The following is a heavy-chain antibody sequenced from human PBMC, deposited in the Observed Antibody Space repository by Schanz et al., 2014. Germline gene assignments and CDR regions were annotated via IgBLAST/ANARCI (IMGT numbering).Heavy chain of an antibody. V-gene: IGHV1-69*09. D-gene: IGHD2-2*02. CDR2: IIPILGIA. CDR1: GYTFTSYG. Sequence: VQLVQSGSELKKPGTSVKVSCKASGYTFTSYGINWVRQAPGQGLEWMGRIIPILGIANYAQKFQGRVTNTADKSTSTAYMELTSLRSEDTAVYYCAGTYCSSTSCYTGYYYMDVWGKGTTVTVSS. CDR3: AGTYCSSTSCYTGYYYMDV. J-gene: IGHJ6*03.